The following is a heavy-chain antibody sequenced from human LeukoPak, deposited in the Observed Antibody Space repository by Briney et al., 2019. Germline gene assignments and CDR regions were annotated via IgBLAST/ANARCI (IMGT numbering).Heavy chain of an antibody. CDR3: ARVERVIYGSGSATFAP. J-gene: IGHJ5*02. CDR2: INPNSGGT. CDR1: GYTFTGYY. V-gene: IGHV1-2*02. Sequence: ASVKVSCKASGYTFTGYYMHWVRQAPGQGLEWMGWINPNSGGTNYAQKFQGRVTMTRDTSINTAYMELSRLRSDDTAVYYCARVERVIYGSGSATFAPWGQGSLVTVS. D-gene: IGHD3-10*01.